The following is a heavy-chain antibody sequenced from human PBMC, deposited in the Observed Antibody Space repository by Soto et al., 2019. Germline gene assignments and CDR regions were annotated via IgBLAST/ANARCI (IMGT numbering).Heavy chain of an antibody. CDR2: IYYSGST. CDR3: ARHRGYGDHYGMDV. CDR1: ARSISIRSYY. D-gene: IGHD5-12*01. V-gene: IGHV4-39*01. J-gene: IGHJ6*02. Sequence: PSETLSLTCTFSARSISIRSYYWAWIRQPPGKGLEWIGSIYYSGSTYYNPSLKSRVTISVDTSKNQFSLKLSSVTAADTAVYYCARHRGYGDHYGMDVWGQGTTVTVSS.